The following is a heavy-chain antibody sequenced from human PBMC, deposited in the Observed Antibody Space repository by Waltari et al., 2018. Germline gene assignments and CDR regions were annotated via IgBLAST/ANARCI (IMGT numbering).Heavy chain of an antibody. J-gene: IGHJ4*02. CDR1: GGSFSGYY. V-gene: IGHV4-34*01. CDR2: INHSGST. D-gene: IGHD5-12*01. CDR3: ARANWLFDY. Sequence: QVQLQQWGAGLLKPSETLSLTCAVHGGSFSGYYWSWIRQPPGKGLEWIGEINHSGSTNYNPSLKSRVTISVDTSKNQFSLKLSSVTAADTAVYYCARANWLFDYWGQGTLVTVSS.